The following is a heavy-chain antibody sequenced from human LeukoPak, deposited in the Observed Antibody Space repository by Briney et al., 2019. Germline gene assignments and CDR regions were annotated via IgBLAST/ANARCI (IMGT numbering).Heavy chain of an antibody. J-gene: IGHJ4*02. Sequence: SETLSLTCTVSGGSISSSSYYWGWIRQPPGKGLEWIGYIYYTGSTYYSPSLRSRVTISVDTSKNQFSLKLSSVTAADTAAYYCADADCSGGTCYFDYWGQGTLVSVSS. V-gene: IGHV4-39*01. CDR3: ADADCSGGTCYFDY. CDR2: IYYTGST. CDR1: GGSISSSSYY. D-gene: IGHD2-15*01.